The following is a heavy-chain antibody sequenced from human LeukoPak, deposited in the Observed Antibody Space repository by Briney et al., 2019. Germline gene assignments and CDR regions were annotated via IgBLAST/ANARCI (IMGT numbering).Heavy chain of an antibody. CDR1: GYTFTGYY. Sequence: ASVKVSCKASGYTFTGYYMHWVRQAPGQGLEWMGWINPNSGGTNYAQKFQGRVTMTRDTSISTAYMELSRLRSDDTAVYYCARDIGVVPAAISWFDPWGQGTLVTVSS. D-gene: IGHD2-2*01. V-gene: IGHV1-2*02. CDR2: INPNSGGT. J-gene: IGHJ5*02. CDR3: ARDIGVVPAAISWFDP.